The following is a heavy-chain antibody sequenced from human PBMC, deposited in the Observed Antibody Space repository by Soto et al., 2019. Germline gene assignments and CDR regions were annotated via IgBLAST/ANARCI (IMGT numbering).Heavy chain of an antibody. Sequence: QVQLVQSGADVKKPGASVKVSCKASGYIFTNYYIHWVRQAPGQGLEWMGIINPSGGSTNYLQKFQRSMTRTRDTSTSTVYMELCSLRSDDTAVCICAAADYSVSSGFYYDCRVQGTLVTLSS. V-gene: IGHV1-46*01. CDR1: GYIFTNYY. CDR3: AAADYSVSSGFYYDC. D-gene: IGHD3-22*01. J-gene: IGHJ4*02. CDR2: INPSGGST.